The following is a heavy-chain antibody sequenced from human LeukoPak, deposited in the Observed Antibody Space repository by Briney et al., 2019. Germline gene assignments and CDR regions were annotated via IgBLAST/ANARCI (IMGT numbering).Heavy chain of an antibody. Sequence: GGSLRLSCAASGFTFSSYAMHWLRQAPGKGLEWVAVISYDGSNKYYADSVKGRFTISRDNSKNTLYLQMNSLRAEDTAVYYCAKVGIAVAGTYDYWGQGTLVTVSS. V-gene: IGHV3-30-3*02. CDR2: ISYDGSNK. CDR1: GFTFSSYA. CDR3: AKVGIAVAGTYDY. J-gene: IGHJ4*02. D-gene: IGHD6-19*01.